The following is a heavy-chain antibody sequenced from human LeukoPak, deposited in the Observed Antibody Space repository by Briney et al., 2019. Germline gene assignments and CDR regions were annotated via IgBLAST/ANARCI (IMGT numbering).Heavy chain of an antibody. Sequence: SETLSLTCTVSGGSISSYYWSWLRQPAGKGLEWIGRIYTSGSTNYNPSLKSRVTMSVDTSKNQFSLKLSSVTAADTAVYYCARTTGRGSSWYGDYFDYWGQGTLVTVSS. D-gene: IGHD6-13*01. V-gene: IGHV4-4*07. J-gene: IGHJ4*02. CDR3: ARTTGRGSSWYGDYFDY. CDR2: IYTSGST. CDR1: GGSISSYY.